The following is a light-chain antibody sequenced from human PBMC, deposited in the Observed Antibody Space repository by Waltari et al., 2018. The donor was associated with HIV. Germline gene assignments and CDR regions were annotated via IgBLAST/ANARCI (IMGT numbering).Light chain of an antibody. CDR1: QCISSW. V-gene: IGKV1-5*03. J-gene: IGKJ1*01. CDR3: QQHNSYSWT. Sequence: DIQMTQSPSTLSATVGDRVTITCRDGQCISSWLDWYQQKSGKAPKLLIYKESSLERGVPSRFSGIGSGTEFTLTISSLQPDDFATYYCQQHNSYSWTFGQGTKVELK. CDR2: KES.